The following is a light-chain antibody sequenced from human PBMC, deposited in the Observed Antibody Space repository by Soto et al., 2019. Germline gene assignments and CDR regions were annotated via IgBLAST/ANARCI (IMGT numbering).Light chain of an antibody. CDR1: SSNIGAGYD. Sequence: QLVLTQPPSVSGAPGQRVTISCTGSSSNIGAGYDVHWYQQLPGTAPKLLIYGNSNRPSGVPDRFSGSQSGTSASLAITGLQAEDEADYYCQSYDSSLNAVVFGGGTKLTVL. CDR2: GNS. J-gene: IGLJ2*01. CDR3: QSYDSSLNAVV. V-gene: IGLV1-40*01.